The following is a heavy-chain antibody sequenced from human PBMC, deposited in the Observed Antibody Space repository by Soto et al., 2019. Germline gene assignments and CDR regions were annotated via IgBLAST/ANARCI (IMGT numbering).Heavy chain of an antibody. Sequence: ASVKVSCTASGYAFTSYGISWLRHAPGQGLEWMGWISAYNGNTNYAQKLQGRVTMTTDTSTSTAYMELRSLRSDDTAVYYCAREGRYCTGGSCYFYYYGMDVWGQGTTVTVSS. J-gene: IGHJ6*02. D-gene: IGHD2-15*01. CDR1: GYAFTSYG. CDR3: AREGRYCTGGSCYFYYYGMDV. CDR2: ISAYNGNT. V-gene: IGHV1-18*04.